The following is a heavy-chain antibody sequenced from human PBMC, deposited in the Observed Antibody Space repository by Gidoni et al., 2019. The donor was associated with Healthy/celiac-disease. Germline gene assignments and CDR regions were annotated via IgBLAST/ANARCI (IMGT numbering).Heavy chain of an antibody. CDR3: ARGLNSYGSPFDY. CDR1: GFTFRSYS. CDR2: FSSSSCYI. Sequence: EAQLVESGGGMVKPGGSLRLSGGAAGFTFRSYSKNWVRQAPGKGLEWVSSFSSSSCYIYYADSVKGRFTISRDNAKNSLYLQMYSLRAEDTAVYYCARGLNSYGSPFDYWGQGTLVTVSS. D-gene: IGHD5-18*01. J-gene: IGHJ4*02. V-gene: IGHV3-21*01.